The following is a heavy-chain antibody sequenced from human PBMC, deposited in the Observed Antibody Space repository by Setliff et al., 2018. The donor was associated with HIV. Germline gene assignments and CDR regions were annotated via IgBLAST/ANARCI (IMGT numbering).Heavy chain of an antibody. Sequence: PSETLSLTCAVYGGSFSGYYWTWIRQPPGKGLEWIGEINHSGNTNYNPSLKSRVTISVDTSKNQFSLKLNSVTAADTAVYYCARGVVSVVVVAATTYYYYVMDVWGQGTTVTVSS. CDR3: ARGVVSVVVVAATTYYYYVMDV. V-gene: IGHV4-34*01. CDR1: GGSFSGYY. CDR2: INHSGNT. J-gene: IGHJ6*02. D-gene: IGHD2-15*01.